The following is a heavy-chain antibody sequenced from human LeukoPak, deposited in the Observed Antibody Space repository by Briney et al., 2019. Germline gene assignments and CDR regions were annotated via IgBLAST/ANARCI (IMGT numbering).Heavy chain of an antibody. CDR1: GFTFSSYA. V-gene: IGHV3-23*01. Sequence: GGSLRLSCAASGFTFSSYAMSWVRQTPGKGLEWVSSISSSGRNTYYADSVKGRFTISRDNSENTLYLQVSSLRAEDTAVYYCAKRDRPCSGDCSAPYYFDYWGQGTLVTVSS. CDR2: ISSSGRNT. J-gene: IGHJ4*02. D-gene: IGHD2-21*02. CDR3: AKRDRPCSGDCSAPYYFDY.